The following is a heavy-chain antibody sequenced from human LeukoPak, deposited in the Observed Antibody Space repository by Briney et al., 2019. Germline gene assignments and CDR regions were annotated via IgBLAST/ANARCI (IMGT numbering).Heavy chain of an antibody. Sequence: GESLKISCKGSGYSFTSYWIGWVRQMPGKGLEWMGIIYPGDSDTRYSPSFQGHVTISADKSISTAYLQWSSLKASDTAMYYCARQRADYYGSGSQPNFDYWGQGTLVTVSS. CDR2: IYPGDSDT. V-gene: IGHV5-51*01. D-gene: IGHD3-10*01. CDR1: GYSFTSYW. CDR3: ARQRADYYGSGSQPNFDY. J-gene: IGHJ4*02.